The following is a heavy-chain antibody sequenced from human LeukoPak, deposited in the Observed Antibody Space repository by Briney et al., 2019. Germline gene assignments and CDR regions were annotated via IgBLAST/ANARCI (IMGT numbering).Heavy chain of an antibody. CDR3: ARGSPLFYSSSARDMYYYYGMDV. D-gene: IGHD6-6*01. CDR2: INHSGST. V-gene: IGHV4-34*01. CDR1: GGSFSGYY. J-gene: IGHJ6*02. Sequence: PSETLSLTCAVYGGSFSGYYWSWIRQPPGKGLEWIGEINHSGSTNYNPSLKGRVTISVDTSKNQFSLKLSSVTAADTAVYYCARGSPLFYSSSARDMYYYYGMDVWGQGTTVTVSS.